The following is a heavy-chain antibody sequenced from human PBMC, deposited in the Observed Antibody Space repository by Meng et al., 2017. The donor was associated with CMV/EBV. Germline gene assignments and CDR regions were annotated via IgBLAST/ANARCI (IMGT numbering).Heavy chain of an antibody. D-gene: IGHD6-19*01. J-gene: IGHJ4*02. V-gene: IGHV3-21*01. CDR1: GFTFSSYS. CDR2: ITTGSSHM. Sequence: GESLKISCAASGFTFSSYSMNWVRQAPGKGLEWVSSITTGSSHMYYANSVKGRFTISRDNAKKSLYLQMTSLRAEDTAVYYCARDQWREIDYWGQGTLVTVSS. CDR3: ARDQWREIDY.